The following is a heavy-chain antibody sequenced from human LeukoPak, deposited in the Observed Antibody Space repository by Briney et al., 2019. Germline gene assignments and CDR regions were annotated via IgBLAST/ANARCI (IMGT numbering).Heavy chain of an antibody. V-gene: IGHV4-39*07. CDR1: SGSISSPNYY. CDR2: IYYSGTI. CDR3: ARDVVPAARPWDYYYYMDV. J-gene: IGHJ6*03. D-gene: IGHD2-2*01. Sequence: PSETLSLICSVSSGSISSPNYYWGWIRQSPGKGLEWIGNIYYSGTIYYNPSLPSLKSRVTILIDTSKNQFSLRLRSVTAADTAVYYCARDVVPAARPWDYYYYMDVWGKGTTVTVSS.